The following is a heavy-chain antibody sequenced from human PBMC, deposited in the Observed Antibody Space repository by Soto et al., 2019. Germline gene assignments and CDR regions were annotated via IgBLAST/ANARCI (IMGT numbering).Heavy chain of an antibody. CDR2: MNPNSGNT. J-gene: IGHJ5*02. D-gene: IGHD6-19*01. CDR1: GYTFTSND. CDR3: AGIAVAVPGWFDP. V-gene: IGHV1-8*01. Sequence: ASVKVSCKASGYTFTSNDINWVRQATGQGLEWMGWMNPNSGNTGYAQKFQGRVTMTRNTSISTAYMELSSLRSEDTAVYYCAGIAVAVPGWFDPCGQGTLVTVSS.